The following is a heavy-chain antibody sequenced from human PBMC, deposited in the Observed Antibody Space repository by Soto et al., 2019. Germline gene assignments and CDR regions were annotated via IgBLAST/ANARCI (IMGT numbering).Heavy chain of an antibody. CDR1: ESIFNTYG. D-gene: IGHD5-12*01. CDR3: ARDDDGIYPSNNFDM. CDR2: ISSTSRFI. J-gene: IGHJ3*02. Sequence: GWALRLSCPVSESIFNTYGFNWVRQAPGKGLEWVSYISSTSRFIYYADSVLGRFTISRDNAKSTLHLQMTGLTAAETAVYYCARDDDGIYPSNNFDMWGQGTMVTDSS. V-gene: IGHV3-21*01.